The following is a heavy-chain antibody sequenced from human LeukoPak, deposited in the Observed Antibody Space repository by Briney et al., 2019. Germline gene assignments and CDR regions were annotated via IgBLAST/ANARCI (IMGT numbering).Heavy chain of an antibody. V-gene: IGHV1-69*06. CDR3: ARGPGGRSGYYPLEDYYYYYYMDV. CDR1: GGTFSNYA. D-gene: IGHD3-22*01. CDR2: IIPIFGTA. J-gene: IGHJ6*03. Sequence: SVKISCKASGGTFSNYAISWVRQAPGQGLEWMGGIIPIFGTANYAQKFRSRVTITADKSTSTAYMELRSLRSDDTAVYYCARGPGGRSGYYPLEDYYYYYYMDVWGKGTTVTVSS.